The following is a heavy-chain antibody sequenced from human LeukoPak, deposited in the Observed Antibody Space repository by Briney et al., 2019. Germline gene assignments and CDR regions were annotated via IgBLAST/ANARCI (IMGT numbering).Heavy chain of an antibody. V-gene: IGHV3-20*04. CDR3: GRDLGQFLEWLSKPSYFDY. CDR1: GFTFDDYG. D-gene: IGHD3-3*01. CDR2: INWNGGST. Sequence: GGSLRLSCAASGFTFDDYGMSWVRQAPGKGLEWVSGINWNGGSTGYADSVKGRFTISRDNAKNSLYLQMNSLIAEDKALYYCGRDLGQFLEWLSKPSYFDYWGQGTLVTVSS. J-gene: IGHJ4*02.